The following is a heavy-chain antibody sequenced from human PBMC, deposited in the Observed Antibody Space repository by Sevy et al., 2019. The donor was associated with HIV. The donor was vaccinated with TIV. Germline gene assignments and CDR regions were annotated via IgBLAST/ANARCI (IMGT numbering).Heavy chain of an antibody. CDR1: GGSVSSGSYY. J-gene: IGHJ6*03. V-gene: IGHV4-61*01. D-gene: IGHD5-12*01. CDR2: IYYSGST. CDR3: ARSEKGYSGYDSPPFYYYYYYMDV. Sequence: SETLSLTCTVYGGSVSSGSYYWSWIRQPPGKGLEWIGYIYYSGSTNYNPSLKSRVTISVDTSKNQFSLKLRSVTAADTAVYYCARSEKGYSGYDSPPFYYYYYYMDVWGKGTTVTVSS.